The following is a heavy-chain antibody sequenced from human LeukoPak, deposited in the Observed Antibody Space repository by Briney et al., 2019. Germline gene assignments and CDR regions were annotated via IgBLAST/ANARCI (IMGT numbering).Heavy chain of an antibody. Sequence: GGPLRLSCAASGFTFSHAWMSWVRQAPGKGLEWVGQIQSEADGGTADYAAPVKGRFTISRDDSKNTLYLQMNSLKVEDTAVYYCSTTSLGGQMLMIWYLDNWGQGTLVTVSS. CDR1: GFTFSHAW. D-gene: IGHD3/OR15-3a*01. CDR2: IQSEADGGTA. J-gene: IGHJ4*02. V-gene: IGHV3-15*01. CDR3: STTSLGGQMLMIWYLDN.